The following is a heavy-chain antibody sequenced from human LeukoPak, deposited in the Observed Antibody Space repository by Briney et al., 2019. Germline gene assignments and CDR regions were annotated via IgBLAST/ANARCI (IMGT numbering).Heavy chain of an antibody. J-gene: IGHJ3*02. Sequence: GGSLRLSCAASGFTFSDYYMSWIRQAPGKGLEWVSYISSSGSTIYYADSVKGRFTISRDNAKNSLYLQMNSLRAEDTAVYYCARHRRSIAAAGDAFDIWGQGTMVTVSS. D-gene: IGHD6-13*01. CDR2: ISSSGSTI. CDR3: ARHRRSIAAAGDAFDI. V-gene: IGHV3-11*04. CDR1: GFTFSDYY.